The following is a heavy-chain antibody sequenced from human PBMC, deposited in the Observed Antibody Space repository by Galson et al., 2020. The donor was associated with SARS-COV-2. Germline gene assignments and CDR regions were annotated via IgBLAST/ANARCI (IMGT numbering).Heavy chain of an antibody. Sequence: ASVKVSCKASGGTFSSYAISWVRQAPGQGLEWMGRIIPILGIANYAQKFQGRVTITADKSTSTAYMELSSLRSEDTAVYYCARDSSDFDWLLKLSAGLAGYFDYWGQGTLVTVSS. V-gene: IGHV1-69*04. J-gene: IGHJ4*02. CDR2: IIPILGIA. CDR1: GGTFSSYA. CDR3: ARDSSDFDWLLKLSAGLAGYFDY. D-gene: IGHD3-9*01.